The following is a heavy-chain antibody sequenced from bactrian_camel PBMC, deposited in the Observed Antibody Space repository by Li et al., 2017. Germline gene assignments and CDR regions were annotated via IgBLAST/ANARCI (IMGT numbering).Heavy chain of an antibody. J-gene: IGHJ4*01. Sequence: HVQLVESGGGSVEAGGSLKLSCLVSGYVFGVCELGWYRQAPGKKERELVASNNTAGTTTYPDSMKGRFAISRHNGENAVRLRMSDLSPRDTAVYFCAVDRPIRLVAPIVTFRKIQNCGDTDDLYWGQGTQVTVS. CDR2: NNTAGTT. D-gene: IGHD7*01. CDR3: AVDRPIRLVAPIVTFRKIQNCGDTDDLY. CDR1: GYVFGVCE. V-gene: IGHV3S53*01.